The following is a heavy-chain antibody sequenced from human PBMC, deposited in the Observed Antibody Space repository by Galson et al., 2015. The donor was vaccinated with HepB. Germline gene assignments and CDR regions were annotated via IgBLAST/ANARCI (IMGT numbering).Heavy chain of an antibody. CDR2: ISGSSSYT. CDR1: GFTFSDYY. J-gene: IGHJ6*02. D-gene: IGHD4-17*01. Sequence: SLRLSCAASGFTFSDYYVSWIRQAPEKGLEWVSYISGSSSYTDYADSVKGRFTTSRDNAKNSLYLQMNSLRAEDTAVYYCARCGRPEGAPTVTTYYYGMDVWGQGTTVTVSS. CDR3: ARCGRPEGAPTVTTYYYGMDV. V-gene: IGHV3-11*06.